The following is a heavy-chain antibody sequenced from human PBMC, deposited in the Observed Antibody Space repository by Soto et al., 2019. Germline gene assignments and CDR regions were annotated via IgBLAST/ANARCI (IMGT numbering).Heavy chain of an antibody. V-gene: IGHV4-39*01. CDR1: PASICSSIYY. J-gene: IGHJ5*02. D-gene: IGHD5-18*01. CDR3: ARAMDIAMASKDNWFDP. CDR2: IYYSGGT. Sequence: EPLTLSCSLSPASICSSIYYVPWLLQHPVQRLERIGRIYYSGGTYYNPSLKSRVTISVDTSKNQFSLKLSSVTAADTAVYYCARAMDIAMASKDNWFDPWGQGTLVTVSS.